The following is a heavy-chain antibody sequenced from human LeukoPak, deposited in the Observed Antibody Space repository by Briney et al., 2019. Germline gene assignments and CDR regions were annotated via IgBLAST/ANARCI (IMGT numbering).Heavy chain of an antibody. J-gene: IGHJ4*02. V-gene: IGHV4-34*01. D-gene: IGHD3-3*01. Sequence: PSETLSLTCAVYGGSFSGYYWSWIRQPPGKGLEWIGEINHSGSTNYNPSLKSRVTISVDTSKNQFSLKLSSVTAADTAVYYCARGESQYYDFWSGYDWGQGTLVTVSS. CDR1: GGSFSGYY. CDR2: INHSGST. CDR3: ARGESQYYDFWSGYD.